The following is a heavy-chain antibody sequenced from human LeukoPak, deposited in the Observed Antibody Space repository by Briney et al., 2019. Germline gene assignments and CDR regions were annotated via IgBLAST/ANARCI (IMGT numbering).Heavy chain of an antibody. V-gene: IGHV4-61*02. CDR3: ARESSPSSGYYYSVGTPEYYFDY. CDR2: IYTSEST. J-gene: IGHJ4*02. CDR1: GGSISSSSYY. D-gene: IGHD3-22*01. Sequence: PSETLSLTCTVSGGSISSSSYYWSWIRQPAGKGLEWIGRIYTSESTNYNPSLKSRVTISVDTSRNQFSLKLSSVTAADTAVYYCARESSPSSGYYYSVGTPEYYFDYWGQGTLVTVSS.